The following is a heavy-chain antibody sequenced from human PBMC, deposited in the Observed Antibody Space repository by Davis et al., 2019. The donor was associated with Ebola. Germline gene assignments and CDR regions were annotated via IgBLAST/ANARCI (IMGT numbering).Heavy chain of an antibody. Sequence: ASVKVSCKASGYTFTSYYMHWVRQAPGQGLEWMGIINPSGGSTSYAQKFQGRVTMTRDTSTSTAYMELSRLTSDDTAVYYCAVNVVLTSIRYYFDYWGQGTLVTVSS. CDR3: AVNVVLTSIRYYFDY. CDR2: INPSGGST. J-gene: IGHJ4*01. D-gene: IGHD2-21*02. CDR1: GYTFTSYY. V-gene: IGHV1-46*01.